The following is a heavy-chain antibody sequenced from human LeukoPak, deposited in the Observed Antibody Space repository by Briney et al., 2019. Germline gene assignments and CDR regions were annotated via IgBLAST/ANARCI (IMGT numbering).Heavy chain of an antibody. CDR3: ARDLPYCGGDCLTFDY. CDR2: ISSSSSTI. CDR1: GFTLSIYS. D-gene: IGHD2-21*01. Sequence: GGSLRLSCAASGFTLSIYSMNWVRQAPGKGLEWVSYISSSSSTIYYADSVKGRFTISRDNAKNSLYLQMNSLRAEDTAVYYCARDLPYCGGDCLTFDYWGQGTLVTVSS. J-gene: IGHJ4*02. V-gene: IGHV3-48*01.